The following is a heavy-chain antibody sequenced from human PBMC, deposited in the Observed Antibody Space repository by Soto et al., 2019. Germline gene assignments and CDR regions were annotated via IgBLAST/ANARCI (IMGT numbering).Heavy chain of an antibody. V-gene: IGHV4-39*01. CDR3: ARPYYDFWSGYSDYYYYGMDV. D-gene: IGHD3-3*01. CDR2: IYYSGST. Sequence: SETLSLTCTVSGGSISSSSYYWGWIRQPPGKGLEWIGSIYYSGSTYYNPSLKSRVTISVDTSKNQFSLKLSSVTAADTAVYYCARPYYDFWSGYSDYYYYGMDVWGQGTTVT. J-gene: IGHJ6*02. CDR1: GGSISSSSYY.